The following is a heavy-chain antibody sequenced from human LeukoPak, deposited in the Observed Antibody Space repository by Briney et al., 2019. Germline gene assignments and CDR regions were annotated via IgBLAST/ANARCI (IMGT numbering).Heavy chain of an antibody. J-gene: IGHJ4*02. CDR2: ISYDGNNK. CDR1: GFTFSTYA. CDR3: ARDGYYYDSSGFTSLLDY. V-gene: IGHV3-30-3*01. D-gene: IGHD3-22*01. Sequence: GRSLRLSCAASGFTFSTYALHWVRQAPGKGLEWVAVISYDGNNKYYAGSVKGRFTISRDNSKNTLYLQMNSLRAEDTAVYYCARDGYYYDSSGFTSLLDYWGQGTLVTVSS.